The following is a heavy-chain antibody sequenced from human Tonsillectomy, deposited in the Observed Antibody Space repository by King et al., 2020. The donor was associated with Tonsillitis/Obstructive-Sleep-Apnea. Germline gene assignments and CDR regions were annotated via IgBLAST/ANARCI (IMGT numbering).Heavy chain of an antibody. CDR3: ATPTDIDSYFDP. J-gene: IGHJ4*02. CDR2: IFHSGAT. V-gene: IGHV4-4*02. Sequence: QLQESGPGLVRPSGTLSLTCAVSGGSISTSHWWSWVRQPPGKGLEWIGDIFHSGATNYNPSLKSRVTMSVDFSQNHFSLTLTSVTAADTAVYYCATPTDIDSYFDPWGQGALVTVSS. CDR1: GGSISTSHW. D-gene: IGHD3-9*01.